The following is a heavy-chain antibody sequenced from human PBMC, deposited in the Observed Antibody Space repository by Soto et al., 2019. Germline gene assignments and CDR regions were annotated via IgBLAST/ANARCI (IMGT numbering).Heavy chain of an antibody. CDR1: GGSFSGYY. J-gene: IGHJ4*02. Sequence: QVQLQQWGAGLLKPSETLSLTCAVYGGSFSGYYWSWIRQPPGKGLEWIGEINHSGSTNYNPSLKSRVTLSVDTSKNQFSLKLSSVTAADTAVYYCARGGSWIQLWLPNYWGEGTLVTVSS. CDR2: INHSGST. D-gene: IGHD5-18*01. V-gene: IGHV4-34*01. CDR3: ARGGSWIQLWLPNY.